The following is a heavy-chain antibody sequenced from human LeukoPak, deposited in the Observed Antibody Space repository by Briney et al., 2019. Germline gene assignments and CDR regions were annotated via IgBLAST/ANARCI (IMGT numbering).Heavy chain of an antibody. CDR2: IIPIFGTA. CDR1: GGTFSSYA. D-gene: IGHD6-19*01. CDR3: AREPSVAGPFDY. J-gene: IGHJ4*02. V-gene: IGHV1-69*01. Sequence: SVKVSSKASGGTFSSYAISWVRQAPGQGLEWMGGIIPIFGTANYAQKFQGRVTITADESTSTAYMELSSLRSEDTAVYYCAREPSVAGPFDYWGQGTLVTVSS.